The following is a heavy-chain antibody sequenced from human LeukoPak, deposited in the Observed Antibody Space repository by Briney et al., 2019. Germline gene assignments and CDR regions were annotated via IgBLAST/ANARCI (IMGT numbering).Heavy chain of an antibody. CDR1: GFTFSSYS. Sequence: GGSLRLSCAASGFTFSSYSMNWVRQAPGKGLEWVSTISSSSSYIYYADSVKGRFTISGDNAKNSLYLQMNSLGAEDTAVYYCARDLPAVDAFDIWGQGTMVTVSS. J-gene: IGHJ3*02. CDR2: ISSSSSYI. CDR3: ARDLPAVDAFDI. V-gene: IGHV3-21*01.